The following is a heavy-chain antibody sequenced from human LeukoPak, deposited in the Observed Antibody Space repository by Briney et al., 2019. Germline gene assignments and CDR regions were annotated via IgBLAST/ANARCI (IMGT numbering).Heavy chain of an antibody. V-gene: IGHV4-31*03. J-gene: IGHJ4*01. D-gene: IGHD1-26*01. CDR1: GGSVFSGGYY. CDR2: IYYSAST. Sequence: SQTLSLTCTVSGGSVFSGGYYWSGTRQPPGKGLEWIGYIYYSASTYYKPSLKSGVTISIDTSRAQFSLKLRSVTAADPAVYYCARGPLGASFVDHWGQGTLGNLSS. CDR3: ARGPLGASFVDH.